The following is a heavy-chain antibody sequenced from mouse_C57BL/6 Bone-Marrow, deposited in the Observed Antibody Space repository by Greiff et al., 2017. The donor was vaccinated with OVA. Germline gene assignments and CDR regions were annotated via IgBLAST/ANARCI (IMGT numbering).Heavy chain of an antibody. CDR1: GYTFTSYW. D-gene: IGHD4-1*01. CDR2: IHPNSGST. V-gene: IGHV1-64*01. CDR3: ASSHWDGDY. J-gene: IGHJ2*01. Sequence: QVQLQQPGAELVKPGASVKLSCKASGYTFTSYWMHWVKQRPGQGLEWIGMIHPNSGSTNYNEKFKSKATLTVDKSSSTAYMQLSGLTSEDSTVNYSASSHWDGDYWGQGTTLTVSS.